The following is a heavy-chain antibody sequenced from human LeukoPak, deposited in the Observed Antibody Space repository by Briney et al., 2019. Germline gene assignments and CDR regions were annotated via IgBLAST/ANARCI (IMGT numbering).Heavy chain of an antibody. Sequence: ASVKVSCKASGYTFTGYYMHWVRQAPGQGLEWMGWINPNSGGTNYAQKFQGRVTMTRDTSISTAYMELSSLKSDDKAVYYCARIDGSYYYYGMDVWGQGTTVTVSS. V-gene: IGHV1-2*02. CDR2: INPNSGGT. J-gene: IGHJ6*02. D-gene: IGHD1-26*01. CDR1: GYTFTGYY. CDR3: ARIDGSYYYYGMDV.